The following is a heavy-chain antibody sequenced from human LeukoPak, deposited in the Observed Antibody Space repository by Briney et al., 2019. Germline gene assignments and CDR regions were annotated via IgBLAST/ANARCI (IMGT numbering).Heavy chain of an antibody. CDR1: GLTVNSKY. J-gene: IGHJ2*01. CDR2: IFSGSST. Sequence: GSLRLPCSASGLTVNSKYMNWVRQAPGKGLEWVSVIFSGSSTYYADSVKGRFTISRDNSKNTLYLQMNSLRAEDTAVYYCARDNPYCDLWGRGTLVTVSS. V-gene: IGHV3-66*01. CDR3: ARDNPYCDL. D-gene: IGHD1-14*01.